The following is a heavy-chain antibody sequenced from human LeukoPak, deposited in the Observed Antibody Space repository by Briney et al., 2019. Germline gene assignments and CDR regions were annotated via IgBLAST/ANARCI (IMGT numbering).Heavy chain of an antibody. CDR1: GYTFTSYG. CDR2: ISAYNGNT. D-gene: IGHD3-10*01. CDR3: ARDAGSGVYYGMDV. J-gene: IGHJ6*04. V-gene: IGHV1-18*04. Sequence: ASVKVSCKASGYTFTSYGISWVQQAPGQGLEWMGWISAYNGNTNYAQKLQGRVTMTTDTSTSTAYMELRSLRSDGTAVYYCARDAGSGVYYGMDVWGKGTTVTVSS.